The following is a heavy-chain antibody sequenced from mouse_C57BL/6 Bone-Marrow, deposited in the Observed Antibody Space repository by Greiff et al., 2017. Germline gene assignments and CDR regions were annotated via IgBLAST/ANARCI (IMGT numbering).Heavy chain of an antibody. Sequence: VQLKQSGAELVRPGASVKLSCTASGFNIKDDYMHWVKQRPEQGLEWIGWIDPENGDTEYASKFQGKATITADTSSNTAYLQLSSLTSEDTAVYYCTTRRYDSEVLYWGQGTTLTVSS. CDR1: GFNIKDDY. J-gene: IGHJ2*01. D-gene: IGHD2-4*01. CDR2: IDPENGDT. V-gene: IGHV14-4*01. CDR3: TTRRYDSEVLY.